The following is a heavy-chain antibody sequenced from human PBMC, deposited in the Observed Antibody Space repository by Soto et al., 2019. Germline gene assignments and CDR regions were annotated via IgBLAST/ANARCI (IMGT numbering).Heavy chain of an antibody. J-gene: IGHJ4*02. CDR3: AAQSNYDSSSYPEY. CDR1: GKSLTCYW. CDR2: IYPGDSDT. Sequence: KVTGKGSGKSLTCYWIGCVRQKPGKGLEWMGIIYPGDSDTRYSPSFQGQVTISADKSISTAYLQWSSLKASDTAIYYCAAQSNYDSSSYPEYWGKGTLVTVSS. D-gene: IGHD3-22*01. V-gene: IGHV5-51*01.